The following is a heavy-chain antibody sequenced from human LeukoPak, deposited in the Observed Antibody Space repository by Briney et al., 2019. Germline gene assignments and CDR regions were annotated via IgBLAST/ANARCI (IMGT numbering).Heavy chain of an antibody. D-gene: IGHD3-16*01. V-gene: IGHV1-46*01. CDR3: ARGGARFDFDP. CDR2: INPSGGT. CDR1: GYTFSRYY. J-gene: IGHJ5*02. Sequence: ASVKVSCKASGYTFSRYYMHWVRQAPGQGLEWMGIINPSGGTGYAQKFQGRVTMTRDTSTTTVYMELSRLRSEDTAVYYCARGGARFDFDPWGQGTLVTVS.